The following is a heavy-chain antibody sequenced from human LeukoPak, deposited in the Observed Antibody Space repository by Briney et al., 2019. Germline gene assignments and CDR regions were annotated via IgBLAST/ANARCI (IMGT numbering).Heavy chain of an antibody. CDR2: ISYDGSNK. CDR1: GFTFSDYA. J-gene: IGHJ4*02. CDR3: ARGGYGDYALDY. D-gene: IGHD4-17*01. Sequence: GRSLRLSCAASGFTFSDYAMHWVRQAPGKGLEWVTIISYDGSNKYYADSVKGRFTISRDNSKNTLYLQMNSLRAEDTTVYYCARGGYGDYALDYWGQGTLVTVSS. V-gene: IGHV3-30-3*01.